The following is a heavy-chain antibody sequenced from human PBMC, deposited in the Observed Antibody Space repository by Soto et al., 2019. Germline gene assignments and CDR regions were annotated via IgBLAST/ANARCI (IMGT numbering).Heavy chain of an antibody. CDR1: GFTFSSYA. D-gene: IGHD3-3*01. J-gene: IGHJ6*02. CDR3: AKDSYYDFWSGYYVYYGMDV. Sequence: GGSLRLSCAASGFTFSSYAMSWVRQAPGKGLEWVSAISGSGGSTYYADSVKGRFTISRDNSKNTLYLQMNSLRAEDTAVYYCAKDSYYDFWSGYYVYYGMDVWGQGTTVTVSS. CDR2: ISGSGGST. V-gene: IGHV3-23*01.